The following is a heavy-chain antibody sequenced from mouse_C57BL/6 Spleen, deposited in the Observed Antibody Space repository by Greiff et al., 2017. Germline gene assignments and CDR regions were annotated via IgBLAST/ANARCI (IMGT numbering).Heavy chain of an antibody. Sequence: VQLKQSGPGLVKPSQSLSLTCSVTGYSITSGYYWNWIRQFPGNKLEWMGYISYDGSNNYNPSLKNRISITRDTSKNQFFLKLNSVTTEDTATYYCARGPRDFDYWGQGTTLTVSS. CDR1: GYSITSGYY. V-gene: IGHV3-6*01. CDR3: ARGPRDFDY. J-gene: IGHJ2*01. CDR2: ISYDGSN.